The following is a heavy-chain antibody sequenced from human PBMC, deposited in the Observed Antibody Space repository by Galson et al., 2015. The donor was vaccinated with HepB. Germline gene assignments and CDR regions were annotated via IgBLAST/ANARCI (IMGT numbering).Heavy chain of an antibody. CDR1: GGTFSSYA. Sequence: SVKVSCKASGGTFSSYAISWVRQAPGQGLEWMGGIIPIFGTANYAQKFQGRVTITADESTSTAYMELSSLRSEDTAVYYCAGATDYYDSSGYYFDYWGQGTLVTVSS. CDR3: AGATDYYDSSGYYFDY. V-gene: IGHV1-69*13. D-gene: IGHD3-22*01. CDR2: IIPIFGTA. J-gene: IGHJ4*02.